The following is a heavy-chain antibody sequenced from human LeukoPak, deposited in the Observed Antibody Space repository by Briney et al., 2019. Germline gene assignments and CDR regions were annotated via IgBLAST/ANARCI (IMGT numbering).Heavy chain of an antibody. V-gene: IGHV3-7*01. Sequence: GGSLRLSCAASGFTFSSYGMSWVRQAPGKGLEWVANIKQDGSEKYYVDSVKGRFTISRDNAKNSLYLQMNSLRAEDTAVYYCARERLLWFGELLSWGQGTLATVSS. CDR2: IKQDGSEK. CDR3: ARERLLWFGELLS. J-gene: IGHJ5*02. D-gene: IGHD3-10*01. CDR1: GFTFSSYG.